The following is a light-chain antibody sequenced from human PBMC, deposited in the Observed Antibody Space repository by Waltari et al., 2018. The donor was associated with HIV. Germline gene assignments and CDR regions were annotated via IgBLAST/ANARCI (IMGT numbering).Light chain of an antibody. V-gene: IGLV7-43*01. J-gene: IGLJ2*01. CDR3: MLFFRSSYL. Sequence: QAVVTQEPSVTVSPVGTVTLNCTSATVPVNIGHYANWFQQRPGPAPRQLFYSSTMRQSLTPESFSASRVDDRAALIVLTVWPEDESFYYGMLFFRSSYLFGGGTKVTVL. CDR2: SST. CDR1: TVPVNIGHY.